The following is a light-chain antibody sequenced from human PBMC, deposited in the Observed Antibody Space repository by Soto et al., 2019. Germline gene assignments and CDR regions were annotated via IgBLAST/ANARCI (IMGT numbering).Light chain of an antibody. V-gene: IGLV4-69*01. CDR2: LNSDGSH. CDR1: SGHSSYA. CDR3: QTWGTGIWV. Sequence: QSVLTQSPSASASLGASVKLTCTLSSGHSSYAIAWHQQQPEKGPRSLMKLNSDGSHSKGDGIPDLFSGSSSGAERYLTISGLQSEDEADYYCQTWGTGIWVFGGGTKLTVL. J-gene: IGLJ3*02.